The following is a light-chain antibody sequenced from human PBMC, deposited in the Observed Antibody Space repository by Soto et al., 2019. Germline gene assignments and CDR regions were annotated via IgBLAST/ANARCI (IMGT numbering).Light chain of an antibody. Sequence: DIVLTQSPATLSLSPGERATLSCRASQSVSSYLAWYQQKPGRAPRLLIYDASIRATGIPARFSGSGSGTDFTLTISSLEPEDFAVYHCQQYGSSGTFGQGTKVDIK. CDR2: DAS. J-gene: IGKJ1*01. CDR1: QSVSSY. CDR3: QQYGSSGT. V-gene: IGKV3-11*01.